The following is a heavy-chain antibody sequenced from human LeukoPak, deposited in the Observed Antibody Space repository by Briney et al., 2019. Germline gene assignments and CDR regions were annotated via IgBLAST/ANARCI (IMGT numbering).Heavy chain of an antibody. V-gene: IGHV4-39*01. Sequence: PSETLPLTCTVSGGSISSSSYYWGWVRQPPGKGLEWIGSIYYSGNTYYNPHNPSLKSRVTISLDTSKNQYSLRLTSVTAADTAVYYCAVDFGSHRVVYWGQGSLVTVSS. CDR1: GGSISSSSYY. D-gene: IGHD3-3*01. J-gene: IGHJ4*01. CDR3: AVDFGSHRVVY. CDR2: IYYSGNT.